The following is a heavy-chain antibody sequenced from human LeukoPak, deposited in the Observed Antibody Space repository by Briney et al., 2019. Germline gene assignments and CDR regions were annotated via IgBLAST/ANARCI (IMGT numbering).Heavy chain of an antibody. V-gene: IGHV1-18*01. CDR1: GGTFSSYA. Sequence: GASVKVSCKASGGTFSSYAISWVRQAPGQGLEWMGWISAYNGNTNYAQKLQGRVTMTTDTSTSTAYMELRSLRSDDTAVYYCARGGWRLVGATYDYWGQGTLVTVSS. J-gene: IGHJ4*02. D-gene: IGHD1-26*01. CDR2: ISAYNGNT. CDR3: ARGGWRLVGATYDY.